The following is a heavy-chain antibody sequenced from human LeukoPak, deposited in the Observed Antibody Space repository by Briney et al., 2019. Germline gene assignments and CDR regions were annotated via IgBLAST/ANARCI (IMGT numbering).Heavy chain of an antibody. CDR2: ITDSGGST. Sequence: GGSLRLSCAASGFTFSSYAMSWVRQAPGKGLEWVSAITDSGGSTYYADSVKGRFTISRDNSKNTLYVQMNSRRAEDTAVYYCATERNWVFDYWGQGTLVTVSS. D-gene: IGHD7-27*01. V-gene: IGHV3-23*01. J-gene: IGHJ4*02. CDR1: GFTFSSYA. CDR3: ATERNWVFDY.